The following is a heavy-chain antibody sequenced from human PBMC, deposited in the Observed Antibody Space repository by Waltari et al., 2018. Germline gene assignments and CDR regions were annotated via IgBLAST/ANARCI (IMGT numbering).Heavy chain of an antibody. CDR3: ATLGARYSNAFDV. CDR1: GSFYY. CDR2: ASYSGST. V-gene: IGHV4-59*08. J-gene: IGHJ3*01. Sequence: QVQLQESGPGLVKPSENLSLPCTLSGSFYYLSWIRQPPGKGLECLGYASYSGSTYYNPSLQSRVTILVGSSRNQFSLQLSSVTAADTAVYYCATLGARYSNAFDVWGQGTMVTVSS. D-gene: IGHD2-15*01.